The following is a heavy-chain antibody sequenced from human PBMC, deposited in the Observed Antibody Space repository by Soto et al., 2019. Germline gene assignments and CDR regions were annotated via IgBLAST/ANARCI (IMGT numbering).Heavy chain of an antibody. CDR1: GFTFSSYD. V-gene: IGHV3-13*01. D-gene: IGHD3-22*01. CDR2: IGTAGDT. Sequence: EVQLVESGGGLVQPGGSLRLSCAASGFTFSSYDMHWVRQATGKGLEWVSAIGTAGDTYYPGSVKGRFTISRENAKNSLYLQKSSLRAGDTAVYYCARALYDSSGYYYGFVYWGQGTLVTVSS. CDR3: ARALYDSSGYYYGFVY. J-gene: IGHJ4*02.